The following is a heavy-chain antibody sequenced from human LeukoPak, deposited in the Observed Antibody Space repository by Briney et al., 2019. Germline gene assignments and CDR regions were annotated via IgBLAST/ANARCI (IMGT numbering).Heavy chain of an antibody. J-gene: IGHJ3*02. CDR2: IKSKTDGGTT. CDR3: TTAPRGYCSGGSCSFAFDI. CDR1: GFTFSSSS. V-gene: IGHV3-15*01. Sequence: PGGSLRLSCEASGFTFSSSSMSWVRQAPGKGLEWVGRIKSKTDGGTTDYAAPVKGRFTISRDDSKNTLYLQMNSLKTEDTAVYYCTTAPRGYCSGGSCSFAFDIWGQGTMVTVSS. D-gene: IGHD2-15*01.